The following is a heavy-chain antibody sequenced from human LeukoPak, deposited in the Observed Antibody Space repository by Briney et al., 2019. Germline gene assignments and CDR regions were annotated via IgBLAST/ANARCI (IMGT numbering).Heavy chain of an antibody. V-gene: IGHV3-23*01. CDR1: GFTFSSYA. J-gene: IGHJ5*02. CDR3: AKDSDFWSGYWVGNWFDP. Sequence: PGGSLRLSCAASGFTFSSYAMSWVRQAPGKGLEWVSAISGSGGSTYYADSVKGRFTISRDNSKNTLYLQMNSLRAEDTAVYYCAKDSDFWSGYWVGNWFDPWGQGTLVTVPS. D-gene: IGHD3-3*01. CDR2: ISGSGGST.